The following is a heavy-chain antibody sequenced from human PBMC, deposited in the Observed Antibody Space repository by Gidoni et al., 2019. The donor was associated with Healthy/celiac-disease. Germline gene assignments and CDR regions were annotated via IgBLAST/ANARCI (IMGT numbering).Heavy chain of an antibody. J-gene: IGHJ6*02. D-gene: IGHD4-17*01. V-gene: IGHV4-39*01. CDR2: IYYSGST. CDR3: ARDYGDYYYDYGMDV. CDR1: GGSISSSSYY. Sequence: QLQLQESGPGLVKPSETLSLTCTEPGGSISSSSYYWGWIRQPPGKGLEWIGSIYYSGSTYYNPSLKSRVTISVDTSKNQFSLKLSSVTAADTAVYYCARDYGDYYYDYGMDVWGQGTTVTVSS.